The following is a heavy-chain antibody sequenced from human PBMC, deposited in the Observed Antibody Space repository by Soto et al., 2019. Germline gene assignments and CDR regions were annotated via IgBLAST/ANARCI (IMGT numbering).Heavy chain of an antibody. CDR3: ARDRVLGYYDYVWGNYRHPDY. D-gene: IGHD3-16*02. CDR2: INPSGGST. CDR1: GYTFTSYY. V-gene: IGHV1-46*01. Sequence: ASVKVSCKASGYTFTSYYMHWVRQAPGQGLEWMGIINPSGGSTSYAQKFQGRVTMTRDTSTSTVYMELSSLRSEDTAVYYCARDRVLGYYDYVWGNYRHPDYWGQGTLVTVSS. J-gene: IGHJ4*02.